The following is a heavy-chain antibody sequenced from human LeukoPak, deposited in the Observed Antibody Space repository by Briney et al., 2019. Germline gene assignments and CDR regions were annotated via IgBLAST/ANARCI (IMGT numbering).Heavy chain of an antibody. D-gene: IGHD2-8*01. Sequence: PGGSLRLSCAASGFTFSSYEMNWVRQAPGKGLECVSSISSSGSTIYYADSVKGRFTISRDNAKNSLYLQMNSLRAEDTAIYYCASAGVGFSLDPWGQGTLVTVSS. V-gene: IGHV3-48*03. CDR2: ISSSGSTI. J-gene: IGHJ5*02. CDR1: GFTFSSYE. CDR3: ASAGVGFSLDP.